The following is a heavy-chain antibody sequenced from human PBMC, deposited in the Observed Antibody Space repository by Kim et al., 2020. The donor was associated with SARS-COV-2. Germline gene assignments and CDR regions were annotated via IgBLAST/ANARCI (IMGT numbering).Heavy chain of an antibody. CDR3: VKVMVRGILPYYAMDV. J-gene: IGHJ6*02. V-gene: IGHV3-64D*06. CDR1: GFTFSNYA. Sequence: GGSLRLSCSASGFTFSNYAMHWVRQAPGKGLEYVSAISNNGDSTVYSDSVKGRFTVSRDNSKNTLFLQMTSLRPEDMAVYFCVKVMVRGILPYYAMDVWGQGTTVTVSS. D-gene: IGHD3-10*01. CDR2: ISNNGDST.